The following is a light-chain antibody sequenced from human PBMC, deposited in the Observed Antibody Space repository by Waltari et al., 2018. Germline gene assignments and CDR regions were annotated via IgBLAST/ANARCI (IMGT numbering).Light chain of an antibody. Sequence: QSALTQPASVSGSPGPSITIPCTRSSSALGCYDFVSWYQQHPGKAPKLMIYDVSHRPSGVSNRFSGSKSGNTASLTISGLQPEDEADYYCSSYTSIIPPFLFGTGTKVTVL. CDR1: SSALGCYDF. V-gene: IGLV2-14*01. J-gene: IGLJ1*01. CDR2: DVS. CDR3: SSYTSIIPPFL.